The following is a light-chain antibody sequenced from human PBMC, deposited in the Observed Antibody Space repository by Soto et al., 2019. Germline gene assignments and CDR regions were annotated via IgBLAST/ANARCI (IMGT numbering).Light chain of an antibody. CDR2: DVS. CDR3: SSYTSSSTL. V-gene: IGLV2-14*01. CDR1: SSDGGGYNY. J-gene: IGLJ1*01. Sequence: QSVLTQPASGSGSHGQSITISCTGTSSDGGGYNYVSWYQQHPGKAPKLMIYDVSNRPSGVSNRFSGSKSGNTASLTISGLQAEDEADYYCSSYTSSSTLFGTGTKVTVL.